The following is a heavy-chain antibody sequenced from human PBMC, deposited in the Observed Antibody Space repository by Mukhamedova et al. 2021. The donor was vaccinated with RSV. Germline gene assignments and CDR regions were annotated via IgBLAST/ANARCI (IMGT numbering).Heavy chain of an antibody. V-gene: IGHV1-69*01. J-gene: IGHJ6*02. CDR3: ARASLPFNRPLTSPSHNYYYGMDV. Sequence: GLEWMGGIIPIFGTANYAQKFQGRVTITADESTSTAYMELSSLRSEDTAVYYCARASLPFNRPLTSPSHNYYYGMDVWGQGTTATV. CDR2: IIPIFGTA. D-gene: IGHD1-14*01.